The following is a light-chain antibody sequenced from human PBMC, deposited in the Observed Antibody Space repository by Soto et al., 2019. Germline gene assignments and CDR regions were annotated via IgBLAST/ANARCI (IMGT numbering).Light chain of an antibody. Sequence: LTQPPSASGSPGQSVTISCTGTSSDVGGYNFVSWYQHHPGKAPKLMLYEVSKRPSGVPDRFSGSKSGNTASLTVSGLQAEDEADYYCSSYAGSTYVFGTGAKVTVL. V-gene: IGLV2-8*01. CDR2: EVS. J-gene: IGLJ1*01. CDR1: SSDVGGYNF. CDR3: SSYAGSTYV.